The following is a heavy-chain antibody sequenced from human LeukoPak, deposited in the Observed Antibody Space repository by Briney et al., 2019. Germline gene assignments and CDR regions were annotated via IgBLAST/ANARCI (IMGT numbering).Heavy chain of an antibody. CDR1: GFTFSDYY. Sequence: GGSLRLSCAASGFTFSDYYMSWIRQAPGKGLEWVSYISSSGSTIYYADSVKGRFTISRDNAKNSLYLQMNSLRAEDTAVYYCAAREVYYYGSGSSGGIDYRGQGTLVTVSS. V-gene: IGHV3-11*01. CDR3: AAREVYYYGSGSSGGIDY. J-gene: IGHJ4*02. D-gene: IGHD3-10*01. CDR2: ISSSGSTI.